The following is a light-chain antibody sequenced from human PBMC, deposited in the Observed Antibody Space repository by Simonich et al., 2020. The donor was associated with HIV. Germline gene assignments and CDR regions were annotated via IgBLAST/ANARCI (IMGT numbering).Light chain of an antibody. CDR2: ASS. CDR3: QQYNTYS. CDR1: QGISNS. J-gene: IGKJ2*01. V-gene: IGKV1-NL1*01. Sequence: DILMTQSPSSLPASVGDRVTITCRASQGISNSLAWYKQKPGKAPKLRLSASSRLESGVPSRFSGSGSGTDYTLTISSLQPDDFATYYCQQYNTYSFGQGTKLDIK.